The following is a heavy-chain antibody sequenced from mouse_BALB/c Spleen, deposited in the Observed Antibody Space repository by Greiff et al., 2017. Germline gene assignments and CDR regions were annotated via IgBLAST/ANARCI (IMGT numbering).Heavy chain of an antibody. D-gene: IGHD1-1*01. Sequence: EVQLQQSGTVLARPGASVKMSCKASGYTFTSYWMHWVKQRPGQGLEWIGAIYPGNSDTSYNQKFKGKAKLTAVTSTSTAYMELSSLTNEDSAVYYCTRDYYYGSSYGYFDYWGQGTTLTVSS. CDR1: GYTFTSYW. J-gene: IGHJ2*01. V-gene: IGHV1-5*01. CDR2: IYPGNSDT. CDR3: TRDYYYGSSYGYFDY.